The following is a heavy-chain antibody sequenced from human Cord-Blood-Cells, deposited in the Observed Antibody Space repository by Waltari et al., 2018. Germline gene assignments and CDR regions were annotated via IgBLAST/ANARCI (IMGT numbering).Heavy chain of an antibody. CDR1: GYTFTSYD. CDR2: MNPNSGNT. Sequence: QVQLVQSGAEVKKPGASVKVYCKAAGYTFTSYDINWVRQATGQGLEWMGWMNPNSGNTGYAQKFQGRVTITRNTSISTAYMELSSLRSEDTAVYYCAREGSSSGAFDIWGQGTMVTVSS. V-gene: IGHV1-8*03. D-gene: IGHD6-6*01. J-gene: IGHJ3*02. CDR3: AREGSSSGAFDI.